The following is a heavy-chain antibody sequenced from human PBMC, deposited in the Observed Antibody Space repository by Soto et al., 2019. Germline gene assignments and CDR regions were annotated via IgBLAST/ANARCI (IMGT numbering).Heavy chain of an antibody. D-gene: IGHD2-15*01. V-gene: IGHV3-23*01. CDR3: AKDARDLEYCSGGSCQNS. CDR1: GFTFSSYA. CDR2: ISGSGGST. J-gene: IGHJ5*02. Sequence: GGSLRLSCAASGFTFSSYAMSWVRQAPGKGLEWVSAISGSGGSTYYADSVKGRFTISRDNSKNTLYLQMNSLRAEDTAVYYCAKDARDLEYCSGGSCQNSWGQGTLVTVSS.